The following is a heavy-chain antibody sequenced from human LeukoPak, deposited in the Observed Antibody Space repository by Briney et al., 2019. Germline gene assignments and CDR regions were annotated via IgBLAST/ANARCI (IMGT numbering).Heavy chain of an antibody. J-gene: IGHJ3*02. CDR2: VYSTGST. D-gene: IGHD3-22*01. CDR3: ACLTTADAFDI. CDR1: GGSMRAFF. V-gene: IGHV4-4*07. Sequence: SETLSLTCYVSGGSMRAFFWSWIRQPAGKGLEWVGRVYSTGSTNYNPSLKSRVTISVDTSKNQFSLKLSSVTAADTAVYYCACLTTADAFDIWGQGTMVTVSS.